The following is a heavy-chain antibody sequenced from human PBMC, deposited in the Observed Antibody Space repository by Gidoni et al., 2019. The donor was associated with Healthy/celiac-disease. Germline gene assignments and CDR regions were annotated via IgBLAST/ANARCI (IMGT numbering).Heavy chain of an antibody. J-gene: IGHJ5*02. Sequence: QVQLQQWGAGLLKPSETLSLTCAVYGGSFSGYFWSWIRQPPGKGLEWIGEINHSGSTNYNPSLKSRVTISVDTSKNQFALKLSSVTAADTAVYYCARGRTIYCSSTSCRPNWFDPWGQGTLVTVSS. V-gene: IGHV4-34*01. CDR3: ARGRTIYCSSTSCRPNWFDP. D-gene: IGHD2-2*01. CDR1: GGSFSGYF. CDR2: INHSGST.